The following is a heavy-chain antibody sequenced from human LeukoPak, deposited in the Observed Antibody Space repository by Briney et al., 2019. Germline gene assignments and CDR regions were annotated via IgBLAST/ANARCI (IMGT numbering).Heavy chain of an antibody. D-gene: IGHD3-22*01. V-gene: IGHV3-73*01. CDR1: GFTFSGSA. CDR2: IRSKASSYAT. J-gene: IGHJ4*02. CDR3: TRRGYYDSSGYHKDY. Sequence: GGSLKLSCAASGFTFSGSAMHWVRQASGKGLEWVGRIRSKASSYATAYAASVKGRFTISRDDSRNTAYLQMNSLKTEDTAVYYCTRRGYYDSSGYHKDYWGQGTLVTVSS.